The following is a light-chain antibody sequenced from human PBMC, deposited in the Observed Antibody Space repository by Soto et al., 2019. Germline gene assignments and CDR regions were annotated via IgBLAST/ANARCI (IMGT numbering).Light chain of an antibody. CDR1: QTISSW. CDR3: EQYCNYYVP. V-gene: IGKV1-5*03. Sequence: DIQMTQSPSTLSASVGDRVTITCRASQTISSWLAWYQQKPGRAPKLLIHKAASLESGVPSRFSGSGSGTGSALTITSMEHDDFAAYYCEQYCNYYVPFGGGTKVEIK. J-gene: IGKJ4*01. CDR2: KAA.